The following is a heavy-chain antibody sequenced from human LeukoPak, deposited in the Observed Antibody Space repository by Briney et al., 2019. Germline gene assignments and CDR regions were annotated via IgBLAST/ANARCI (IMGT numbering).Heavy chain of an antibody. Sequence: PSETLSLTCAVYGGSFSGYYWSWIRQPPGKGLEWIGEINHSGSTNYNPSLTSRVTISVDTSKNQFSLKLSSVTAADTAVYYCARIDYGADYGMDVGGQGTTVTVSS. CDR3: ARIDYGADYGMDV. D-gene: IGHD4-17*01. V-gene: IGHV4-34*01. CDR2: INHSGST. J-gene: IGHJ6*02. CDR1: GGSFSGYY.